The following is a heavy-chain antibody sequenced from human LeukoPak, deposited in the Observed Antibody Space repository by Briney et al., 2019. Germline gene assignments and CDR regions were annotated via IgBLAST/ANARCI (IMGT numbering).Heavy chain of an antibody. J-gene: IGHJ5*02. CDR3: AKQAISIAAAGVSWFDP. CDR1: GFTFSSYA. V-gene: IGHV3-23*01. Sequence: GGSLRLFCAASGFTFSSYATSWVRQAPGKGLEWVSAISGSGGSTYYADSVKGRFTISRDNSKNTLYLQMNSLRAEDTAVYYCAKQAISIAAAGVSWFDPWGQGTLVTVSS. CDR2: ISGSGGST. D-gene: IGHD6-13*01.